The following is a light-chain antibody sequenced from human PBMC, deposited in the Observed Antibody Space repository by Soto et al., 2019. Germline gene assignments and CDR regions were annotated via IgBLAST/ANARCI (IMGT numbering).Light chain of an antibody. CDR3: QQRSTWPLT. Sequence: SPATLSLSPGERATLSCRASQTVGSYLAWYQQKRGQAPRLLIYDASNRATGIPGRFTGSGSGTDFSLTISSLEPEDFAVYYCQQRSTWPLTFGGGTKVDIK. CDR2: DAS. J-gene: IGKJ4*01. V-gene: IGKV3-11*01. CDR1: QTVGSY.